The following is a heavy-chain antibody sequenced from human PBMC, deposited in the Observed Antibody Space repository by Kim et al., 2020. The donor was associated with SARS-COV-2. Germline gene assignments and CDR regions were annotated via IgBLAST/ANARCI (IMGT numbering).Heavy chain of an antibody. J-gene: IGHJ4*02. D-gene: IGHD2-15*01. CDR1: GGSISSSNW. Sequence: SETLSLTCTVSGGSISSSNWWSWVRQPPGKGLEWIGEIYHSGSTNYNPSLKSRVTISIDKSKNQFSLKLSSVTAADTAVYYCAGHGGYYASATYDWGQGALVTVSS. V-gene: IGHV4-4*02. CDR3: AGHGGYYASATYD. CDR2: IYHSGST.